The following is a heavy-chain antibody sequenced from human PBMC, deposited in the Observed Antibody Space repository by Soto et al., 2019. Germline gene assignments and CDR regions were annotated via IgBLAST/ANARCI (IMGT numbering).Heavy chain of an antibody. CDR3: AHRRGPEYDRDY. CDR2: IYWNDDK. Sequence: QITLKESGPTLVKPTQTLTLTCTFSGFSLSTSGVGVGWIRQPPGKALEWLALIYWNDDKRNSPSLKIRHTITKDSSKNHVVFTMNTIDPVDTATSYCAHRRGPEYDRDYWGQGTLVTVSS. CDR1: GFSLSTSGVG. D-gene: IGHD3-16*01. V-gene: IGHV2-5*01. J-gene: IGHJ4*02.